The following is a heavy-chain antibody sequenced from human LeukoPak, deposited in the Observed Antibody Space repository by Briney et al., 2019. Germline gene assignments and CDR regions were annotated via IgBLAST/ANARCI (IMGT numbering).Heavy chain of an antibody. CDR3: ARLITIFGVVIKPSLFDY. J-gene: IGHJ4*02. V-gene: IGHV4-34*01. CDR1: GGSFSGYY. D-gene: IGHD3-3*01. CDR2: INHSGST. Sequence: SETLSLTCAVYGGSFSGYYWSWIRQPPGKGLEWIGEINHSGSTNYNPSLKSRVTISVDKSKNQFSLKLSSVTAADTAVYYCARLITIFGVVIKPSLFDYWGQGTLVTVSS.